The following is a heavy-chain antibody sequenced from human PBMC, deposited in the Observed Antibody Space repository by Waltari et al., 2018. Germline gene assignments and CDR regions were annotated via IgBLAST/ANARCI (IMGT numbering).Heavy chain of an antibody. CDR2: ISDSGVVT. Sequence: EGHLLESGGGLVQPGGSLRLSGVASGCTFINYAMSWVRQAPGKGLEWVSGISDSGVVTKYADSVKGRFTVSRDNSKNTLYLQLNSLRAEDTTVYYCARHLYSIDYLELDNWGQGTLVTVSS. CDR3: ARHLYSIDYLELDN. CDR1: GCTFINYA. V-gene: IGHV3-23*01. J-gene: IGHJ4*02. D-gene: IGHD3-22*01.